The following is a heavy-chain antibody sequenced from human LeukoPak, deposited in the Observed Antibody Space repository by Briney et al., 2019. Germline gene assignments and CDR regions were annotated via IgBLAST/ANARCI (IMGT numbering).Heavy chain of an antibody. CDR1: GGSFSGYY. Sequence: SETLSLTCAVYGGSFSGYYWSWIRQPPGKGLEWIGEINHSGSTNYNPSLKSRVTIPVDTSKNQFSLKLSSVTAADTAVYYCARGRSGSYFRTRYYGMDVWGQGTTVTVSS. CDR2: INHSGST. J-gene: IGHJ6*02. V-gene: IGHV4-34*01. CDR3: ARGRSGSYFRTRYYGMDV. D-gene: IGHD1-26*01.